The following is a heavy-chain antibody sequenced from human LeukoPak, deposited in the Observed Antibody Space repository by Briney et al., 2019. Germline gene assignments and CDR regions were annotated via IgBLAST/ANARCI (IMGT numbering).Heavy chain of an antibody. CDR2: ISGSGCST. CDR3: AKSRWDTAMASLDY. D-gene: IGHD5-18*01. J-gene: IGHJ4*02. V-gene: IGHV3-23*01. CDR1: GFTFSSYA. Sequence: PGGSLRLSCAASGFTFSSYAMSWVRQAPGKGLEWVSAISGSGCSTYYADSVKGRFTISRDNSKNTLYLQMNSLRAEDTAVYYCAKSRWDTAMASLDYWGQGTLVTVSS.